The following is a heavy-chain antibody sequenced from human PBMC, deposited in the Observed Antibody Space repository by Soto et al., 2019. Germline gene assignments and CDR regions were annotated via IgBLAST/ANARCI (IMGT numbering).Heavy chain of an antibody. Sequence: GASVKVSCKASGGTFSSYAISWVRQAPGQGLEWMGGIIPIFGTANYAQKFQGRVTITADESTSTAHMELSSLRSEDTAVYYCARDYYYDSSGYSYYFDYWGQGTLVTV. D-gene: IGHD3-22*01. V-gene: IGHV1-69*13. CDR3: ARDYYYDSSGYSYYFDY. CDR1: GGTFSSYA. J-gene: IGHJ4*02. CDR2: IIPIFGTA.